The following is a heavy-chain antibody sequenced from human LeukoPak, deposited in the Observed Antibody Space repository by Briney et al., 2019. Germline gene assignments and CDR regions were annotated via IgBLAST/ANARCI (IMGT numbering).Heavy chain of an antibody. Sequence: GGSLRLSCAASGFTFSSYAMHWVRQAPGKGLEWVAVISYDGSNKYYADSVKGRITISRDNSKNTLYLQMNSLRAEDTAVYYCARPTVSSGYSFDPWGQGTLVTVSS. CDR1: GFTFSSYA. CDR2: ISYDGSNK. CDR3: ARPTVSSGYSFDP. D-gene: IGHD3-22*01. J-gene: IGHJ5*02. V-gene: IGHV3-30*04.